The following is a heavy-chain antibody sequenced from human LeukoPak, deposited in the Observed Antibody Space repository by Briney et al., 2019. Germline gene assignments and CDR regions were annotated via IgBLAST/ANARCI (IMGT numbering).Heavy chain of an antibody. CDR1: GFTFSSYG. V-gene: IGHV3-30*03. D-gene: IGHD6-19*01. Sequence: GRSLRLSCVASGFTFSSYGMHWVRQAPGKGLEWVAIISYDGSYKYYGDSVKGRFTISRDNSKSTLYLHMNSLRAEDTAVYYCARDLGYSSGHPFDYWGQGTLVAVSS. J-gene: IGHJ4*02. CDR2: ISYDGSYK. CDR3: ARDLGYSSGHPFDY.